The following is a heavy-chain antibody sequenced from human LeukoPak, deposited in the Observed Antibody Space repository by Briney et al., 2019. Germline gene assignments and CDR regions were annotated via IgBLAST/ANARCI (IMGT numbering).Heavy chain of an antibody. V-gene: IGHV3-21*01. CDR3: ARTVVGATLLWLDY. J-gene: IGHJ4*02. CDR1: GFTFSSYS. D-gene: IGHD1-26*01. Sequence: TGGSLRLSCAASGFTFSSYSMNWVRQAPGKGLEWVSSISSSSSYIYYADSVKGRFTISRDNAKNSLYLQMNSLRAEDTAVYYCARTVVGATLLWLDYWGQGTLVTVSS. CDR2: ISSSSSYI.